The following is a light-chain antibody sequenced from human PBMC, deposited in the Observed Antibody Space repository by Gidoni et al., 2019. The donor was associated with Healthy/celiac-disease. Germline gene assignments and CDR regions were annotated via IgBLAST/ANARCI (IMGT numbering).Light chain of an antibody. V-gene: IGKV4-1*01. CDR3: QQYYSTPRT. Sequence: DIVMTQSPASLAVSLGERATINCKSSQSVLYSPNHKNYLAWYQQKPGQSPKLLIYWASTRESGVPDRFSGSGSGTDFNLTISSLQAEDVAVYYCQQYYSTPRTFGGGTKVEIK. J-gene: IGKJ4*01. CDR1: QSVLYSPNHKNY. CDR2: WAS.